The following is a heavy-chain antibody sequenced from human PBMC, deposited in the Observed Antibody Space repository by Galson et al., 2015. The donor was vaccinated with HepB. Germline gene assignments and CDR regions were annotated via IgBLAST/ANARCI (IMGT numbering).Heavy chain of an antibody. CDR1: GFTFSHYG. Sequence: SLRLSCAGSGFTFSHYGIHWVRQSPGKGLEWVAVISAAGSPIFYADSVKGRFTISRDNSENTLLLQMKSLRVEDTAVYYCAREFLFSSGQYFDLWGQGTQVTVAS. CDR3: AREFLFSSGQYFDL. D-gene: IGHD3-3*01. CDR2: ISAAGSPI. V-gene: IGHV3-30*19. J-gene: IGHJ4*02.